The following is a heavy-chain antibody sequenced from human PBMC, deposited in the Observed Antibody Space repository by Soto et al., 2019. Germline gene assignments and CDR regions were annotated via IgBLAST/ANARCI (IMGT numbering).Heavy chain of an antibody. CDR1: GGSISSGGYY. J-gene: IGHJ4*02. V-gene: IGHV4-31*03. Sequence: QVQLQESGPGLVKPSQTLSLTCTVSGGSISSGGYYWSWIRQHPGKGLEWIGYIYYSGSTYYNPSLKSRVTISVDTAKNQFSLKLCSVTAADTAVYYCAGYYDSSGYYDRGGYFDYWGQGTLVTVSS. CDR2: IYYSGST. D-gene: IGHD3-22*01. CDR3: AGYYDSSGYYDRGGYFDY.